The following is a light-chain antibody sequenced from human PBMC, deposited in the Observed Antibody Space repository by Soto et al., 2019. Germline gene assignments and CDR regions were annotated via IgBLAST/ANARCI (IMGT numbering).Light chain of an antibody. CDR2: SAS. CDR1: QDINVY. J-gene: IGKJ2*03. V-gene: IGKV1-39*01. Sequence: DIQMTQSPSSVSASIGDTVTITCRASQDINVYLNWYQQKPGEVPKLLIYSASTLHSGVPSRFTGSGSETDFNLTIRSLQPEDFATYYCQHGYVAPYSFGQGTKV. CDR3: QHGYVAPYS.